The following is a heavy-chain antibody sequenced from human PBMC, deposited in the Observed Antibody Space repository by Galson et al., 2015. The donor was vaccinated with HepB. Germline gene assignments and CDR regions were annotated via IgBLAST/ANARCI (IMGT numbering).Heavy chain of an antibody. V-gene: IGHV3-48*02. CDR2: ISGSSTTI. Sequence: SLRLSCAASGFPFSTYHFNWVRQAPGKGLEWVSYISGSSTTINYADSVKGRFTISRDNANKSVYLQMNSLRDEDTAVYYCVRERLGYCTHILCPSFDYWGQGALVTVSS. CDR1: GFPFSTYH. D-gene: IGHD2-8*01. CDR3: VRERLGYCTHILCPSFDY. J-gene: IGHJ4*02.